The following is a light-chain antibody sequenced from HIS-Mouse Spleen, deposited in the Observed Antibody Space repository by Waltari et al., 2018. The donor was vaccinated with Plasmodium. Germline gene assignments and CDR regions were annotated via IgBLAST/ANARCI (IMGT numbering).Light chain of an antibody. J-gene: IGLJ2*01. Sequence: QSALTQPASVSGSPGQSITISCTGTSSDVGSYNLVSWYQQHPGKAPKLMIYEGSKRPSGVLNRFSGSKSVTTASLTISGLQAEDEADYYCCSYAGSSTFVVFGGGTKLTVL. CDR3: CSYAGSSTFVV. V-gene: IGLV2-23*03. CDR2: EGS. CDR1: SSDVGSYNL.